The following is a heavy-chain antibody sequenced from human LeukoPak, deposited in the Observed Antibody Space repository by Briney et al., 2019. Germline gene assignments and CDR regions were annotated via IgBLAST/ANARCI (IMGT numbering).Heavy chain of an antibody. CDR3: ARVSSDGDYVYEVAWFDP. V-gene: IGHV1-2*02. J-gene: IGHJ5*02. Sequence: NSGGTNYAQKFQGRVTMTRDTSISTAYMELSRLRSDDTAVYYCARVSSDGDYVYEVAWFDPWGQGTLVTVSS. CDR2: NSGGT. D-gene: IGHD4-17*01.